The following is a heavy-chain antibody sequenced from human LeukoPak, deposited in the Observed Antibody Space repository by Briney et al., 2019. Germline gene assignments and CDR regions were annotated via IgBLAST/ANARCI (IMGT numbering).Heavy chain of an antibody. Sequence: PSETLSLTCTVSGGSISSYYWSWIRQPPGKGLEGIGYIYYSGSTNYNPSLKSRVTISVDTSKNQFSLKLSSVTAADTAVYYCARHKYYYDSSGYYFSREHWYFDLWGRGTLVTVSS. D-gene: IGHD3-22*01. CDR2: IYYSGST. CDR3: ARHKYYYDSSGYYFSREHWYFDL. V-gene: IGHV4-59*08. J-gene: IGHJ2*01. CDR1: GGSISSYY.